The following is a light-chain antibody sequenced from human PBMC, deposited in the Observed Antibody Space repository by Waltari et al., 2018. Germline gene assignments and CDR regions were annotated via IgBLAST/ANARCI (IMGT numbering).Light chain of an antibody. Sequence: QSDLTQPASVSGSPAHSITISCTGTSSDVGGYDYVPWYQQHPGKAPKLMIYDVSNRPSGVSNRFSGSKSGNTASLTISGLQAEDEADYYCNSYTSSSTLVFGGGTKLTVL. J-gene: IGLJ2*01. CDR2: DVS. V-gene: IGLV2-14*03. CDR1: SSDVGGYDY. CDR3: NSYTSSSTLV.